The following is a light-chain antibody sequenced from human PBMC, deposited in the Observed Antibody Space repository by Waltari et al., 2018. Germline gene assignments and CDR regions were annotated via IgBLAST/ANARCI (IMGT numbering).Light chain of an antibody. Sequence: DIQMTQSPSSLSASVGDRVTITFRAHQTITRYLNWYQPKPGKAPRLLIQGASSLQSEVPSRFSGSGSGTDFALTITSLQPEDFATYCCQQSYTTPRTFGQGTTVDIK. V-gene: IGKV1-39*01. J-gene: IGKJ1*01. CDR1: QTITRY. CDR2: GAS. CDR3: QQSYTTPRT.